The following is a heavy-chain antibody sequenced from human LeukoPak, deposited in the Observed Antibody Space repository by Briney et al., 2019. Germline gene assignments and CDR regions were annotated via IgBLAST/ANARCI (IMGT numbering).Heavy chain of an antibody. Sequence: PGGSLRLSCAASGFTFSSYSMNWVRQAPGKGLEWVSYISSSNSTIYYADSVKGRFTISRDNAKNSLYLQMNSLRDEDTAVYYCARGAFGSYYSWFDPWGQGTLVTVSS. V-gene: IGHV3-48*02. CDR3: ARGAFGSYYSWFDP. CDR1: GFTFSSYS. J-gene: IGHJ5*02. D-gene: IGHD1-26*01. CDR2: ISSSNSTI.